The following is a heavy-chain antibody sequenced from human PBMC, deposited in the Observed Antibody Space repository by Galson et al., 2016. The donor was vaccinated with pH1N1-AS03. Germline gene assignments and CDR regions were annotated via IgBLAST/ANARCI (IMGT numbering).Heavy chain of an antibody. CDR1: GFTFSTYC. CDR3: ARGAPGDHLLSPLWN. J-gene: IGHJ4*02. CDR2: IKQDGSEK. D-gene: IGHD2-2*01. Sequence: SLRLSCAASGFTFSTYCMSWVSQAPGKGLEWVANIKQDGSEKFYVDSLKGRFTLSRDNAKNSLYLQMSSLRAEDTAIYYCARGAPGDHLLSPLWNWGQGTLVTVSS. V-gene: IGHV3-7*01.